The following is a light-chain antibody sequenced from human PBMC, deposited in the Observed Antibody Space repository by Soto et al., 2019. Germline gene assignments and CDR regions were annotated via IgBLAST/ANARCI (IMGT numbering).Light chain of an antibody. Sequence: DIQMTQSPSSLSASVGDRVTITCRASQSISSYLHWYQQKPGKAPQLLIYAASSLQSGVPSRFSGSGSGTDFTLTISSLQPEDFATYYCQRSFSTPLTFAGATKVEIK. CDR3: QRSFSTPLT. J-gene: IGKJ4*01. CDR1: QSISSY. V-gene: IGKV1-39*01. CDR2: AAS.